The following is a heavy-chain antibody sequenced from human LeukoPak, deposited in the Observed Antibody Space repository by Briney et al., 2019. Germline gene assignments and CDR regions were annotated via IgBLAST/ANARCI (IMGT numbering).Heavy chain of an antibody. CDR2: INSDGSIT. V-gene: IGHV3-74*01. J-gene: IGHJ3*02. D-gene: IGHD2-8*01. CDR3: ARAGVFDI. CDR1: GFTFTTYW. Sequence: PGGSLRLSCAASGFTFTTYWMHWVRQAPGKGLVWVSHINSDGSITSYADSVKGRFTISRDNAKNTLYLQMNSLRAEDTAVYYCARAGVFDIGGQGKRVPVSS.